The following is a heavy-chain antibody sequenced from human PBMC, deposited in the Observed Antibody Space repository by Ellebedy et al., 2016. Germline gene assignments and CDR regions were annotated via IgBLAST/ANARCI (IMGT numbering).Heavy chain of an antibody. J-gene: IGHJ4*02. V-gene: IGHV3-21*01. Sequence: GESLKIPXTASGLNFNTFFMSWVRQAPGKGLEWVATIVFSGTATYYADSVKGRFIVSRDNTKNSLFLQMKSLGVEDTAVYYCARDGSEWSRDYWGQGTLVTVSS. CDR1: GLNFNTFF. CDR2: IVFSGTAT. D-gene: IGHD3-3*01. CDR3: ARDGSEWSRDY.